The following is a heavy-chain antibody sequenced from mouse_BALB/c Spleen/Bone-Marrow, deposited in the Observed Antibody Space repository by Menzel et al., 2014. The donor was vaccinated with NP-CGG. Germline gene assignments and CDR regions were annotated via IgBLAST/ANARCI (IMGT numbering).Heavy chain of an antibody. CDR1: GYAFSSSW. V-gene: IGHV1-82*01. Sequence: VQLVESGPELVKPGASVKISCKASGYAFSSSWMNWGKQRPGQGLEWIGRIYPGDGDTNYNGKFKGKATLTADKSSSTAYMQLSSLTSVDSAVYFCARRGGNPSFDYWGQGTTLTVSS. CDR3: ARRGGNPSFDY. D-gene: IGHD2-1*01. J-gene: IGHJ2*01. CDR2: IYPGDGDT.